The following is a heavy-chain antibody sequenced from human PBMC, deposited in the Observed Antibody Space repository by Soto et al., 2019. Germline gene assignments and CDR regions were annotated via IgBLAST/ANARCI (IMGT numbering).Heavy chain of an antibody. CDR2: ISGSGGST. CDR3: AKDILGTSLPYGMDV. Sequence: SGGSLRLSCAASGFTFSSYAMSWVRQAPGKGLEWVSAISGSGGSTYYADSVKGRFTISRDNSKNTLYLQMNSLRAEDTAVYYCAKDILGTSLPYGMDVWGPGTTVTISS. V-gene: IGHV3-23*01. J-gene: IGHJ6*02. CDR1: GFTFSSYA. D-gene: IGHD1-26*01.